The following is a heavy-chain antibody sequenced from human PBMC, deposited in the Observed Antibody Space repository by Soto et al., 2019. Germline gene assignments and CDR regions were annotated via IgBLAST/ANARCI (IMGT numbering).Heavy chain of an antibody. CDR2: IKQDGSEK. CDR3: ARPPSGGDYVWGGY. CDR1: GFTVSSYW. V-gene: IGHV3-7*01. J-gene: IGHJ4*02. Sequence: EVQLVESGGGLVQPGGSLRLSWAASGFTVSSYWMSWVRQAPGKGLEWVANIKQDGSEKYYVDSVKGRFTISSDNAKNSLYLQMNSLRAEDTAVYYCARPPSGGDYVWGGYCGQGTLVTVSS. D-gene: IGHD3-16*01.